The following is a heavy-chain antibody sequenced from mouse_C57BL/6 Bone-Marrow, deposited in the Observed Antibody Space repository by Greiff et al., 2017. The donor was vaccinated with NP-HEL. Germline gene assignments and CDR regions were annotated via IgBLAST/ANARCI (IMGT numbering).Heavy chain of an antibody. Sequence: VQLQQSGPVLVKPGASVKMSCKASGYTFTDYYMNWVKQSHGKSLEWIGVINPYNGGTSYNQKFKGKATLTVDKSSSTAYMELNSLTSEDSAVYYCARCLSTMVIAYWGQGTLVTVSA. CDR1: GYTFTDYY. D-gene: IGHD2-2*01. CDR2: INPYNGGT. J-gene: IGHJ3*01. CDR3: ARCLSTMVIAY. V-gene: IGHV1-19*01.